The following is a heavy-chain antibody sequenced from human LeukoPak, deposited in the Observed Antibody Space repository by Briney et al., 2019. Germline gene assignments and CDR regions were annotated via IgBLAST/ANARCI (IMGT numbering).Heavy chain of an antibody. V-gene: IGHV1-2*02. CDR1: GYTFTGYY. CDR3: ARAGEYCSSTSCLNAFDI. CDR2: INPNSGGT. D-gene: IGHD2-2*01. J-gene: IGHJ3*02. Sequence: ASVKVSCKASGYTFTGYYMHWLRQAPGQGLEWMGWINPNSGGTNYAQKFQGRVTMTRDTSISTAYMELSRLRSDDTAVYYCARAGEYCSSTSCLNAFDIWGQGTMVTVSS.